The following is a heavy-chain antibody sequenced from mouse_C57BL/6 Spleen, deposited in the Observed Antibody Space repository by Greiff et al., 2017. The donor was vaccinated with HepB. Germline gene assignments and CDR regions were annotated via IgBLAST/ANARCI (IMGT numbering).Heavy chain of an antibody. CDR3: ARYYGNYEDAMDY. D-gene: IGHD2-1*01. CDR2: IDPSDSET. J-gene: IGHJ4*01. CDR1: GYTFTSYW. Sequence: QVHVKQPGAELVRPGSSVKLSCKASGYTFTSYWMHWVKQRPIQGLEWIGNIDPSDSETHYNQKFKDKATLTVDKSSSTAYMQLSSLTSEDSAVYYCARYYGNYEDAMDYWGQGTSVTVSS. V-gene: IGHV1-52*01.